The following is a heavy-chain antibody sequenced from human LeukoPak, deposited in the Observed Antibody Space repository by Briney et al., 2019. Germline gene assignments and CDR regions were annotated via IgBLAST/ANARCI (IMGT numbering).Heavy chain of an antibody. D-gene: IGHD1-26*01. CDR3: ARSQVGAIYWFDP. Sequence: GASVKVSCKASGYTFTGYYMHWVRQAPGQGLEWMGWINPNSGGTNYAQKFQGRVTMTRDTSISTAYMELSRLRSDDTAVYHCARSQVGAIYWFDPWGQGTLVTVSP. V-gene: IGHV1-2*02. J-gene: IGHJ5*02. CDR2: INPNSGGT. CDR1: GYTFTGYY.